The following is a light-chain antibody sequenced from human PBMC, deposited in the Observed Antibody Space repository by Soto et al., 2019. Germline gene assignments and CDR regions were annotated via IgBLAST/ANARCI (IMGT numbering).Light chain of an antibody. CDR2: DTS. V-gene: IGKV1-5*01. Sequence: DIKMNQSPSTLSASVGDRVTITCRASQRISTWLAWYQQRPGKAPKLLIYDTSNLESGVPSRFSGSGSGTEFTLTISSLQPDDFATYYCQQYNSFWSFGQGTKV. CDR3: QQYNSFWS. CDR1: QRISTW. J-gene: IGKJ1*01.